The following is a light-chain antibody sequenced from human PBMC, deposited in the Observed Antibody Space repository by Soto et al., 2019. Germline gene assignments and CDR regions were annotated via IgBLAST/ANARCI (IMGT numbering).Light chain of an antibody. Sequence: DIQMTQSPSTMSTSVGDRATITCRATQNIDRWLAWYQQKPGKAPKLLIYEASSLEGGVPSRFSGSGSGTEFPLTVSGLQAEDFATYWCQQYKSGSTFGQG. V-gene: IGKV1-5*01. J-gene: IGKJ1*01. CDR3: QQYKSGST. CDR1: QNIDRW. CDR2: EAS.